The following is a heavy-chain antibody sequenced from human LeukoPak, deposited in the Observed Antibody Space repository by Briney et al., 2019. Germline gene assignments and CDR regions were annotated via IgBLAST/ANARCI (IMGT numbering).Heavy chain of an antibody. CDR2: ISSSSSYI. D-gene: IGHD6-13*01. CDR3: APGVAAADPFDY. V-gene: IGHV3-21*01. Sequence: GGPLRLSCAASGFTFSSYSMNWVRQAPGKGLEWVSSISSSSSYIYYADSVKGRFTISRDNAKNSLYLQMNSLRAEDTAVYYCAPGVAAADPFDYWGQGTLVTVSS. CDR1: GFTFSSYS. J-gene: IGHJ4*02.